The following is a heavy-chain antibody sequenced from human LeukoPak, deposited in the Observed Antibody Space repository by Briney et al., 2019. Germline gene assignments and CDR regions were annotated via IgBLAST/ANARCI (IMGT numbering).Heavy chain of an antibody. Sequence: ASVKVSCKASGFIFTAYYIHWVRQAPGQGLEWMGWINPNNGDANYAQKFQGRVTMTRDTSVSTAYMELSSLRSEDTAVYYCATDPPGGSGSYFIDWGQGTLVTVSS. CDR2: INPNNGDA. V-gene: IGHV1-2*02. J-gene: IGHJ4*02. CDR1: GFIFTAYY. CDR3: ATDPPGGSGSYFID. D-gene: IGHD3-10*01.